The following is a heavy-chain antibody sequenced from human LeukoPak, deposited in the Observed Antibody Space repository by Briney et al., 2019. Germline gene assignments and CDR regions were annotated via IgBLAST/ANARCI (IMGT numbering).Heavy chain of an antibody. J-gene: IGHJ6*02. V-gene: IGHV3-73*01. D-gene: IGHD1-26*01. CDR3: ARDGRVSPYYGMDV. CDR1: GFTFSGSA. CDR2: IRTKPDSYAT. Sequence: GGSLRLSCAASGFTFSGSAMHWVRQASGKGLEWVGRIRTKPDSYATAYAASVKGRFTISRDDSNNAAYLQMNSLKTEDTAVYYCARDGRVSPYYGMDVWGQGTTVTVSS.